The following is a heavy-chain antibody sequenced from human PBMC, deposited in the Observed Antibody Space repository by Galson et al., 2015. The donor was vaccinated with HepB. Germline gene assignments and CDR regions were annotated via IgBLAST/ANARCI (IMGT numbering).Heavy chain of an antibody. CDR1: GYTFTSYA. Sequence: SVKVSCKASGYTFTSYAMHWVRQAPGQRLEWMGWINAGNGNTKYSQKFQGRVTITRDTSASTAYMELSSLRSEDTAVYYCARDPRIAVAGNPFDYWGQGTLVTVSS. CDR2: INAGNGNT. J-gene: IGHJ4*02. D-gene: IGHD6-19*01. CDR3: ARDPRIAVAGNPFDY. V-gene: IGHV1-3*01.